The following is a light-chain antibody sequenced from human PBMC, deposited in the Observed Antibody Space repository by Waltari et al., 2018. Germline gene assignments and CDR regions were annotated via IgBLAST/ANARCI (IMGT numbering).Light chain of an antibody. CDR1: QSVSSNY. Sequence: EIVLTQSPGTLSLSPGERATLSCRANQSVSSNYLAWYQQTPGQAPRLLVYAASSRSTGIPDRFSGSGSETEFTLTISRLEPEDLAVYYCQQYGGSPYTFGRGTQLEI. CDR2: AAS. CDR3: QQYGGSPYT. V-gene: IGKV3-20*01. J-gene: IGKJ2*01.